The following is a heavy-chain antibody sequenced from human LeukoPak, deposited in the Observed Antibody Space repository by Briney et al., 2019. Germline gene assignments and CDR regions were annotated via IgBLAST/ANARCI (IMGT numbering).Heavy chain of an antibody. CDR3: ARDPDSRGTEPPFFDH. J-gene: IGHJ4*02. CDR2: ISRSGSYI. Sequence: GGSLRLSCSGSGFDITAYTVNWVRQVPGKSLEWVSSISRSGSYIHYAPSVKGRFTISRDNAKRSVYLQMKSLRADDTALYYCARDPDSRGTEPPFFDHWGRGTLVTVSS. CDR1: GFDITAYT. V-gene: IGHV3-21*01. D-gene: IGHD3-22*01.